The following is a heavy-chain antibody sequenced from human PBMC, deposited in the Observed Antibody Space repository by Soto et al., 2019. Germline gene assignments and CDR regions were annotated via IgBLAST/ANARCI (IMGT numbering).Heavy chain of an antibody. CDR3: AREGSSSWYRGYYYYGMDV. V-gene: IGHV3-21*01. J-gene: IGHJ6*02. D-gene: IGHD6-13*01. CDR2: ISSSSSYI. Sequence: EVQLVESGGGLVKPGGSLRLSCAASGFTFSRYSMNWVRHAPGKGLEWVSSISSSSSYIYYADSVQGRFTIARDNAKNSLHLQMNSLRAEDPPVYYCAREGSSSWYRGYYYYGMDVWGQGTTVTVSS. CDR1: GFTFSRYS.